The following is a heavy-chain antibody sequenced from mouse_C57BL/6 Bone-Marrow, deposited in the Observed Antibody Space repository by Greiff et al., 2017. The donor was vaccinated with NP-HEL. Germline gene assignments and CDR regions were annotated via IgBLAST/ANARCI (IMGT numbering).Heavy chain of an antibody. J-gene: IGHJ4*01. CDR1: GYTFTDYY. D-gene: IGHD1-1*01. V-gene: IGHV1-26*01. CDR3: ARYSITTVVGDAIDY. Sequence: EVQLQQSGPELVKPGASVKISCKASGYTFTDYYMNWVKQSHGKSLEWIGDINPNNGGTSYNQKFKGKATLTVDKSSSTAYMELRSLTSEDSAVYYCARYSITTVVGDAIDYWGQGTSVTVSS. CDR2: INPNNGGT.